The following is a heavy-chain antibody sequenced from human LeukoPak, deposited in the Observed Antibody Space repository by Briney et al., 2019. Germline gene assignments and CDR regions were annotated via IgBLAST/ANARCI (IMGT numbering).Heavy chain of an antibody. CDR3: AKDYEDTAGAGLDS. CDR2: INNDGSST. V-gene: IGHV3-23*01. J-gene: IGHJ4*02. D-gene: IGHD5-18*01. CDR1: GFTFSSYA. Sequence: GGSLRLSCAASGFTFSSYAMSWVRQAPGKGLVWVSRINNDGSSTGYADSVKGRFTMSRDNSKNTVCLQMNSLRAEDTAVYYCAKDYEDTAGAGLDSWGQGSLVTVSS.